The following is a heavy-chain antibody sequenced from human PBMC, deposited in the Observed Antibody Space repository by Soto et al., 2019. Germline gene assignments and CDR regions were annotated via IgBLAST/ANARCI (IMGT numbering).Heavy chain of an antibody. CDR3: ANDVCPDGYWVLDY. D-gene: IGHD5-12*01. V-gene: IGHV3-23*01. CDR1: GFTFGTYS. Sequence: PGGSLRLSCAASGFTFGTYSMNWVRQAPGKGLEWVSGIYGNGGGTFYADSVKGRFTISRDNSRNTLYLQMNSLRAEDTAVYYCANDVCPDGYWVLDYCGQGTPVPVSA. J-gene: IGHJ4*02. CDR2: IYGNGGGT.